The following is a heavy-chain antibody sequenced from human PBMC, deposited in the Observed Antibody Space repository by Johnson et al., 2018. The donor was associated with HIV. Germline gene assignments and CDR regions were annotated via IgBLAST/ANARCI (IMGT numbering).Heavy chain of an antibody. D-gene: IGHD3-22*01. Sequence: EVQLVESGGGLVQPGGSLRLSCATSGFTFSSYWMSWVLQAPGKGLEWVANIKQDGSEKYYVDSVKGRFTISRDNAKNTLYLQMNRLRAEEKAVYYCARVQIISGFNWHYYESSIDAVDIWGQGTMVTVSS. CDR1: GFTFSSYW. CDR2: IKQDGSEK. J-gene: IGHJ3*02. CDR3: ARVQIISGFNWHYYESSIDAVDI. V-gene: IGHV3-7*02.